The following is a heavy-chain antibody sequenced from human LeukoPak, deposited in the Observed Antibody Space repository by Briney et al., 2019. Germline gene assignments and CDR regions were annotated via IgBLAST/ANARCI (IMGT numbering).Heavy chain of an antibody. CDR2: ITGDTSTI. D-gene: IGHD3-22*01. Sequence: GGSLRLSCAASGFTFSTYSMNWVRQAPVKVLEWVSYITGDTSTIYYADSVKGRFTISRDNAKNSLYLQMNSLRAEDTAVYYCAPRPGGVVVISDYWGQGTLVTVSS. CDR3: APRPGGVVVISDY. V-gene: IGHV3-48*04. CDR1: GFTFSTYS. J-gene: IGHJ4*02.